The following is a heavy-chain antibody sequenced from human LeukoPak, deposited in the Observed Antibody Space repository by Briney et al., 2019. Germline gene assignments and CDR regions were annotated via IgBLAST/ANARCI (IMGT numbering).Heavy chain of an antibody. CDR3: ASIVVAAAGRGYYYYGMDV. CDR1: GYSFASFW. J-gene: IGHJ6*02. CDR2: IYPGDSDT. V-gene: IGHV5-51*01. Sequence: GESLKISCKGSGYSFASFWIGWVRQMPGKGLEWMGIIYPGDSDTRYSPSFQGQVTISADKSISSTYVQWSSLKASDTAMYYCASIVVAAAGRGYYYYGMDVWGQGTTVTVSS. D-gene: IGHD6-13*01.